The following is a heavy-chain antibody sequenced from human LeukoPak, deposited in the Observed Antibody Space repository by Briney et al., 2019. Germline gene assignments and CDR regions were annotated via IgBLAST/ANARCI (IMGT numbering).Heavy chain of an antibody. CDR1: GGSISSYY. Sequence: SETLSLTCTVPGGSISSYYWSWIRQPAGKGLEWIGRIYTTGITNYNPSLKSRVTMSVDTSKNQFSLKLTSVTAADTAVYYCARDGYYYDSSGYYFWGQGTLVTVSS. D-gene: IGHD3-22*01. CDR3: ARDGYYYDSSGYYF. V-gene: IGHV4-4*07. CDR2: IYTTGIT. J-gene: IGHJ4*02.